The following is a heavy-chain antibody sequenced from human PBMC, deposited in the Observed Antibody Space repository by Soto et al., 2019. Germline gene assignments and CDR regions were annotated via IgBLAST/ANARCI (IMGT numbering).Heavy chain of an antibody. CDR2: ISGSGGST. Sequence: GGSLRLSCAASGFTFSSYAMSWVRQAPGKGLEWVSAISGSGGSTYYADSVKGRFTISRDNSKNTLYLQMNSLRAEDTAVYYCAVRITIFGVPSVWGQGTTVTVSS. CDR3: AVRITIFGVPSV. D-gene: IGHD3-3*01. CDR1: GFTFSSYA. V-gene: IGHV3-23*01. J-gene: IGHJ6*02.